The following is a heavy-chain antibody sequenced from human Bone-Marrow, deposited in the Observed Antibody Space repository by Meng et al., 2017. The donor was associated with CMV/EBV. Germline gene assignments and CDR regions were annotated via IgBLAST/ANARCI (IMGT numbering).Heavy chain of an antibody. CDR2: IKKKADSYTT. CDR1: GFTFSDHH. V-gene: IGHV3-72*01. CDR3: TREPTSASRWNAYNYYGMDV. Sequence: GESLKISCAASGFTFSDHHMDWVRQAPGRGLEWVGEIKKKADSYTTHYAASVKGRFTISRDDFKSSAYLEVNSLRTEDTAVYYCTREPTSASRWNAYNYYGMDVWGQGTTVTVSS. J-gene: IGHJ6*02. D-gene: IGHD6-13*01.